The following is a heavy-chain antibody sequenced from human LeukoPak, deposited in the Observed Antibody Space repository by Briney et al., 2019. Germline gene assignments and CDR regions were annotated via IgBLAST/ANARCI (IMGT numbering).Heavy chain of an antibody. V-gene: IGHV4-4*07. CDR1: GGSISSYY. CDR2: IYSSGST. Sequence: SETLSLTCTVSGGSISSYYWSWIRQPAGKGLEWIGRIYSSGSTNYNPSLKSRITMSIDTSKNQFSLKLTSVTAADTAVYYCARDGADSREFDPWGQGTLVTVSS. D-gene: IGHD4/OR15-4a*01. CDR3: ARDGADSREFDP. J-gene: IGHJ5*02.